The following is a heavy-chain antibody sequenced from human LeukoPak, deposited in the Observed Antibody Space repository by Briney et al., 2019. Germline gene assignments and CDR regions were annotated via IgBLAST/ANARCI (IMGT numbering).Heavy chain of an antibody. CDR3: ARAKKIRSPDAFDI. D-gene: IGHD3-3*01. Sequence: ASVKVSCKASGYTFTSYDINWVRQATGQGLEWMGWMNPNSGNTGYAQKFQGRVTITRNTSISTAYMELSSLRSEDTAVYYCARAKKIRSPDAFDIWGQGTTVTVSS. CDR1: GYTFTSYD. CDR2: MNPNSGNT. J-gene: IGHJ3*02. V-gene: IGHV1-8*03.